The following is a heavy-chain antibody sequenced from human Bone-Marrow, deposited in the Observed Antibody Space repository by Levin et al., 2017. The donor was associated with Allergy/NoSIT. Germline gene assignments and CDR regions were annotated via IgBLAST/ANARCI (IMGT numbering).Heavy chain of an antibody. CDR2: INPHSGDT. V-gene: IGHV1-2*02. CDR1: EDTFSGHY. D-gene: IGHD6-19*01. Sequence: VASVKVSCKASEDTFSGHYMHWVRQAPDEGLQWMGWINPHSGDTYYSQIFQDRVTMTWDTSLTTGYMELSRLTSDDTAIYFWAASAASGLYVWGQGSVVSVS. J-gene: IGHJ4*02. CDR3: AASAASGLYV.